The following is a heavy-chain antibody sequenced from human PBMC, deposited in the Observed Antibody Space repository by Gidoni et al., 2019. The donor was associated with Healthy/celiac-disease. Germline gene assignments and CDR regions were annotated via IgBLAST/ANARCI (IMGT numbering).Heavy chain of an antibody. D-gene: IGHD3-9*01. Sequence: EVHLLESAGGLVQPGGSLRLSCSASGFTFSSSALSWVRQAPWKGLQWVSAISGSGGSTYYADPVKGRFTISRDNSKNTLYLQMNSLRAEDTAVYYCAKDLLTNSLTPFDYWGQGTLVTVSS. CDR2: ISGSGGST. CDR1: GFTFSSSA. J-gene: IGHJ4*02. CDR3: AKDLLTNSLTPFDY. V-gene: IGHV3-23*01.